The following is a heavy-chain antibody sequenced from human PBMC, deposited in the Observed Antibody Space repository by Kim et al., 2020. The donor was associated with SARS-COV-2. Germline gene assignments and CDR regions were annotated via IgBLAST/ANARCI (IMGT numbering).Heavy chain of an antibody. CDR2: INHSGSN. J-gene: IGHJ5*02. Sequence: SETLSLTCAVYGGSFSGYYWSWIRQPPGKGLEWIGEINHSGSNNYNPSLKSRVTISVDTSKNQFSLKLSSVTAADTAVYYCARGPGYSSSWYGARNWFDPWGQGTLVTVSS. D-gene: IGHD6-13*01. V-gene: IGHV4-34*01. CDR1: GGSFSGYY. CDR3: ARGPGYSSSWYGARNWFDP.